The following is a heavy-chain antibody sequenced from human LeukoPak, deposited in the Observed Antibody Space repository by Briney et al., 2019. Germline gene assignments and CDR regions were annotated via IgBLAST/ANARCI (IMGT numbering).Heavy chain of an antibody. V-gene: IGHV4-31*03. CDR1: GGSISSGGYY. CDR3: ASPNPKYCGGDCYHSDAFDI. J-gene: IGHJ3*02. D-gene: IGHD2-21*02. Sequence: PSETLSLTCTVSGGSISSGGYYWSWIRQHPGKVLKWIGNFYYSGSNYYNPSLKSRVTLSVDTSKNQFSLKLSSVTAADTAVYYCASPNPKYCGGDCYHSDAFDIWGQGTMVTVSS. CDR2: FYYSGSN.